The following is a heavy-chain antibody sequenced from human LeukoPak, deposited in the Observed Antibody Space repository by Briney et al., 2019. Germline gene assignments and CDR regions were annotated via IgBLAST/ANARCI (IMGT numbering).Heavy chain of an antibody. CDR3: ARDRSSTISSYYYYYMDV. Sequence: GASVKVSCKASGYTFTGYYMHWVRQAPGQGLEWMGWINPNSGGTNYAQKFQGRVTMTRDTSISTAYMGLSRLRSDDTAVYYCARDRSSTISSYYYYYMDVWGKGTTVTVSS. CDR1: GYTFTGYY. D-gene: IGHD2-2*01. V-gene: IGHV1-2*02. J-gene: IGHJ6*03. CDR2: INPNSGGT.